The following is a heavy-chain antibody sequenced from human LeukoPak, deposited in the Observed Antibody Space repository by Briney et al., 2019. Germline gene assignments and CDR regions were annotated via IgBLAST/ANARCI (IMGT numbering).Heavy chain of an antibody. D-gene: IGHD6-19*01. CDR1: GFTFSSFA. V-gene: IGHV3-23*01. J-gene: IGHJ4*02. Sequence: PGGSLRLSCAASGFTFSSFAMSWVRQAPGRGLEWVSAVSASGGSTYYADSVKGRFTISRDNSENTLYLQMNSLRAEDTAVYYCAKDQYSSGWSEGYFDYWDQGTLVTVSS. CDR2: VSASGGST. CDR3: AKDQYSSGWSEGYFDY.